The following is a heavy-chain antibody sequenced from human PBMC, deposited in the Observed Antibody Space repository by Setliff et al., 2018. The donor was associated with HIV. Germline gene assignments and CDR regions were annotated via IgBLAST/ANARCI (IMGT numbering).Heavy chain of an antibody. CDR1: GYTFTTYG. CDR2: ISPNFGHT. J-gene: IGHJ4*02. Sequence: GASVKVSCKASGYTFTTYGISWVRQAPGHGLEWMGWISPNFGHTNYAQNFLGRVTMTIDTSASTAYMELSSLRSEDTAVYYCARGGEGYYDSSGYHIYYWGQGTLVTVSS. V-gene: IGHV1-18*01. CDR3: ARGGEGYYDSSGYHIYY. D-gene: IGHD3-22*01.